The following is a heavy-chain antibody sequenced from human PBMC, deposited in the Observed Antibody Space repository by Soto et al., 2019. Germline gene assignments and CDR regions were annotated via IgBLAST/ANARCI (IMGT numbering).Heavy chain of an antibody. CDR3: AREGGYCSSTSCFGDYYYGMDV. D-gene: IGHD2-2*01. CDR1: GFTFSSYS. Sequence: PGGSLRLSCAASGFTFSSYSMNWVRQAPGKGLEWVSYISSSSSTIYYADSVKGRFTISRDNAKNALYPQMNSLRDEDTAVYYCAREGGYCSSTSCFGDYYYGMDVWGQGTTVTVSS. J-gene: IGHJ6*02. V-gene: IGHV3-48*02. CDR2: ISSSSSTI.